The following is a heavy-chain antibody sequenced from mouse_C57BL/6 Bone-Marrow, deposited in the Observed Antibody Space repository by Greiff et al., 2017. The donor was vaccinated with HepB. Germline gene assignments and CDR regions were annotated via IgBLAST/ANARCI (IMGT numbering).Heavy chain of an antibody. CDR2: IDPEDGET. CDR3: ASLFYYGSSSYYFDY. D-gene: IGHD1-1*01. J-gene: IGHJ2*01. V-gene: IGHV14-2*01. Sequence: VQLKQSGAELVKPGASVKLSCTASGFNIKDYYMHWVKRRTEQGLEWIGRIDPEDGETKYAPKFQGKATITADTSSNTAYLQLSSLTSEDTAVYYCASLFYYGSSSYYFDYWGQGTTPTVSS. CDR1: GFNIKDYY.